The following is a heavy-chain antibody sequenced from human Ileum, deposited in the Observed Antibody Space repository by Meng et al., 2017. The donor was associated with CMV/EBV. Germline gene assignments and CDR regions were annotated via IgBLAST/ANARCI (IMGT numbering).Heavy chain of an antibody. CDR1: GGTFSSYA. CDR3: AREGRIVGATRFDP. D-gene: IGHD1-26*01. J-gene: IGHJ5*02. Sequence: SVKVSCKASGGTFSSYAISWVRQAPGQGRGWMGGIIPILGIANYAQKFQGRVTMTADKSTSTAYMELSSLRSEDTAVYYCAREGRIVGATRFDPWGQGTMVTVSS. CDR2: IIPILGIA. V-gene: IGHV1-69*10.